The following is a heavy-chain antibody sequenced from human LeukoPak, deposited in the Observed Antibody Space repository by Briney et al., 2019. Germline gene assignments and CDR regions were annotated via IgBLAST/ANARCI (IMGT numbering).Heavy chain of an antibody. J-gene: IGHJ4*02. D-gene: IGHD6-19*01. V-gene: IGHV3-9*01. CDR3: AKGNQYSSGWSLYFDY. Sequence: PGGSLRLSCAASGFTFDDYAMHWVRQAPGKGLEWVSGISWNSGSIGYADSVKGRFTISRGNAKNSLYLQMNSLRAEDTALYYCAKGNQYSSGWSLYFDYWGQGTLVTVSS. CDR1: GFTFDDYA. CDR2: ISWNSGSI.